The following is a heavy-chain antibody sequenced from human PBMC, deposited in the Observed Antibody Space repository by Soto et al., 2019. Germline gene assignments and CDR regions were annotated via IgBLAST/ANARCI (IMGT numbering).Heavy chain of an antibody. Sequence: SETLSLTCTVSGGSISSSSHYWGWIRQPPGKGLEWIGSIYYSGSTYYNPSLKGRVTISVDTSKNQFSLKLSSVTAADTAVYYCARRVTIFGVVHFDYWGQGTLVTVSS. V-gene: IGHV4-39*01. CDR3: ARRVTIFGVVHFDY. CDR1: GGSISSSSHY. CDR2: IYYSGST. D-gene: IGHD3-3*01. J-gene: IGHJ4*02.